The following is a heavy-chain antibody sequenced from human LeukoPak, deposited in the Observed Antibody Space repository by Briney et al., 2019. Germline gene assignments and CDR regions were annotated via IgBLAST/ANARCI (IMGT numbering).Heavy chain of an antibody. V-gene: IGHV1-2*02. J-gene: IGHJ4*02. Sequence: ASVTVSCKASGYTFTGYYMHWVRQAPGQGLEWMGWINPNSGGTNYAQKFQGRVTMTRDTSISAAYMELSRLRSDDTAVYYCASVDCSSTSCYGVFDYWGQGTLVTVSS. CDR1: GYTFTGYY. CDR3: ASVDCSSTSCYGVFDY. D-gene: IGHD2-2*01. CDR2: INPNSGGT.